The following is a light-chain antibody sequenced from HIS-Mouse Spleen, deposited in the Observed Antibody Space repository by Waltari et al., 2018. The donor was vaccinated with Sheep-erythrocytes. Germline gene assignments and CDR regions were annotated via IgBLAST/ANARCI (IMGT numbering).Light chain of an antibody. Sequence: QSALTQPASVSGSPGQSITISCTGTSSAVGGYTPVSWYQQHPGKAPKLMIYEGSKRPSGVSNRFSGSKSGNTASLTISGLQAEDEADYYCCSYAGSSTFHVVFGGGTKLTVL. V-gene: IGLV2-23*03. CDR3: CSYAGSSTFHVV. CDR1: SSAVGGYTP. CDR2: EGS. J-gene: IGLJ2*01.